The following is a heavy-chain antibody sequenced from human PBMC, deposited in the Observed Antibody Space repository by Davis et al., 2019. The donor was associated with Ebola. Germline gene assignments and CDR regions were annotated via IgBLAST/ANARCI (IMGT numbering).Heavy chain of an antibody. CDR1: GYTFTSYY. D-gene: IGHD1-26*01. CDR2: ISAYNGNT. CDR3: ARDHGYSGSYLSYFDY. Sequence: ASVKVSCKASGYTFTSYYMHWVRQAPGQGLEWMGWISAYNGNTNYAQKLQGRVTMTTDTSTSTAYMELRSLRSDDTAVYYCARDHGYSGSYLSYFDYWGQGTLVTVSS. J-gene: IGHJ4*02. V-gene: IGHV1-18*04.